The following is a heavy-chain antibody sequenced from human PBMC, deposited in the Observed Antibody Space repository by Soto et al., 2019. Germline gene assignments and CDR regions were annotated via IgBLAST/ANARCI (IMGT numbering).Heavy chain of an antibody. CDR3: ASGTGWYGGYYYGMDV. Sequence: KVACKASGGPFNSYASVLVRRAPGQGLEWMGGIIPIFGTATYEQKFQSRVTITADKSTSTAYMELSSLRSEDTAVYYCASGTGWYGGYYYGMDVWGQGTTVTVSS. CDR2: IIPIFGTA. CDR1: GGPFNSYA. V-gene: IGHV1-69*06. J-gene: IGHJ6*02. D-gene: IGHD6-19*01.